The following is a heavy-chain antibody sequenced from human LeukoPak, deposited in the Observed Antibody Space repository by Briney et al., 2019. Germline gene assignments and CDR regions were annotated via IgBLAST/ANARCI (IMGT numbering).Heavy chain of an antibody. Sequence: SETLSLTCTVSGYSISSGYYWGWIRQPPGKGLEWIGSIYHSGSTYYNPSLKSRVTISVDTSKNQFSLKLSSVTAADTAVYYCARHTRGYPFDYWGQGTLVTVSS. CDR1: GYSISSGYY. J-gene: IGHJ4*02. V-gene: IGHV4-38-2*02. CDR3: ARHTRGYPFDY. CDR2: IYHSGST. D-gene: IGHD5-12*01.